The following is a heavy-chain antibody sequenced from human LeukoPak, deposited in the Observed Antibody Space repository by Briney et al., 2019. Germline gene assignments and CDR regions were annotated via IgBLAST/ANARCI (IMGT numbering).Heavy chain of an antibody. V-gene: IGHV3-66*01. CDR2: IYSGGST. Sequence: TGGSLRLSCAASGFTVSSNYMSWVRQAPGKGLEWVSIIYSGGSTYYADSVKGRFTISRDNYKNTLYLQMNSLRAEDTAVYYCARDISSGYYDAFDIWGQGTMVTVSS. CDR3: ARDISSGYYDAFDI. CDR1: GFTVSSNY. J-gene: IGHJ3*02. D-gene: IGHD3-22*01.